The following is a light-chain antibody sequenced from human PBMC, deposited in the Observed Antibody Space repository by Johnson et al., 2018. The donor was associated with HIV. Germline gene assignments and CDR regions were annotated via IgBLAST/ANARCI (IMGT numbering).Light chain of an antibody. Sequence: QAVLTQPPSVSAAPGQKVTISCSGSSSNIGNNYVSWYQQLPGTAPKLLIYDNNKRPSGIPDRFSGSKSGTSATLGITGLQTGDEADYYCGTWDSSLSAGGVFGTWTTATFL. CDR2: DNN. V-gene: IGLV1-51*01. J-gene: IGLJ1*01. CDR1: SSNIGNNY. CDR3: GTWDSSLSAGGV.